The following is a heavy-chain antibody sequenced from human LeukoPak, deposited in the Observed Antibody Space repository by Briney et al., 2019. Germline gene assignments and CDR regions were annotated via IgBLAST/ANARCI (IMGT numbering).Heavy chain of an antibody. D-gene: IGHD3-9*01. CDR2: IYYSGST. J-gene: IGHJ5*02. CDR3: ARASYYDILTGYYEVNWFDP. CDR1: GGSISSSSYY. Sequence: SETLSLTCTVSGGSISSSSYYWGWIRQPPGKGLEWIGSIYYSGSTYYNPSLKSRVTISVDTSKNQFSLKLSSVTAADTAVYYCARASYYDILTGYYEVNWFDPWGQGTLVTVSS. V-gene: IGHV4-39*07.